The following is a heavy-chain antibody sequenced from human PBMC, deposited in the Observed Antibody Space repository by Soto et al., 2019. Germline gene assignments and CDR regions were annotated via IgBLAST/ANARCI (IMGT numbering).Heavy chain of an antibody. CDR3: ARDSNYDMLTGYTYFDY. V-gene: IGHV1-46*03. Sequence: ASVKVSCKASGYTFTNYYIHWVRQAPGQGLEWMGVINPSGGSTSYPQKFQGRVTMTRDTSTSTVYMELGSLRSEGTAVYYCARDSNYDMLTGYTYFDYWGQGTLVTVSS. D-gene: IGHD3-9*01. CDR2: INPSGGST. J-gene: IGHJ4*02. CDR1: GYTFTNYY.